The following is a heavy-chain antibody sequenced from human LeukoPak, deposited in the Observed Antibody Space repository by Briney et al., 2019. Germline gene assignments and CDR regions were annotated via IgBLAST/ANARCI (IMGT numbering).Heavy chain of an antibody. CDR3: ASLLGS. CDR2: SRNKANGYTT. D-gene: IGHD2-15*01. CDR1: GFTFNDHY. V-gene: IGHV3-72*01. Sequence: GGSLRLSGGASGFTFNDHYMDWGRQASGKGLEWVGRSRNKANGYTTAYAASVKGRFTISRDDSTSSLYLQMNSLKTEDTAVYYCASLLGSWGQGTLVIVSS. J-gene: IGHJ5*02.